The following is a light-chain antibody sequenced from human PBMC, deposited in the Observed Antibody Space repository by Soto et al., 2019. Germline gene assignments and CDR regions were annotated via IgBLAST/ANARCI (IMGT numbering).Light chain of an antibody. CDR2: RAS. CDR3: QQYNTWPPTWT. Sequence: EIVMTQSPATLSVSPWERATLSCRASQSVSSNLAWYQQKPGQAPRLLIYRASTRATGIPARFSGSGSGTEFTLTISSLQSEDFAVYYCQQYNTWPPTWTFGQGTKVDI. J-gene: IGKJ1*01. CDR1: QSVSSN. V-gene: IGKV3-15*01.